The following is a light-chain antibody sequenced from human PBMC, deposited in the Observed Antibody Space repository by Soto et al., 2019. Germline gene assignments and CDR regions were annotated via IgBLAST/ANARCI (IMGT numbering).Light chain of an antibody. V-gene: IGKV1-5*01. Sequence: DIQMTQSPSTLSASVGDRVTITCRASQSISSWLAWYQQKPGKAPKLLIYDASSLESGVPSRFSGSGSDTEFTLTINNLQPDDFATYHCQQYNRYSLTFGGVTKVEI. CDR2: DAS. CDR1: QSISSW. J-gene: IGKJ4*01. CDR3: QQYNRYSLT.